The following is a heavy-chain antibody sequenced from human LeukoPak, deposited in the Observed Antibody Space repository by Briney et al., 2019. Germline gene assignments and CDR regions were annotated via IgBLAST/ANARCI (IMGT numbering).Heavy chain of an antibody. D-gene: IGHD3-3*01. J-gene: IGHJ6*03. CDR3: ARQGTLGYDFWSGYYRYHYYYYYYMDV. CDR1: GFTFDDYG. V-gene: IGHV3-20*04. CDR2: INWNGGST. Sequence: GGSLRLSCAASGFTFDDYGMSWVRQAPGKGLEWVSGINWNGGSTGYADSVKGRFTISRDNAKNSLYRQMNSLRAEDTALYYCARQGTLGYDFWSGYYRYHYYYYYYMDVWGKGTTVTVSS.